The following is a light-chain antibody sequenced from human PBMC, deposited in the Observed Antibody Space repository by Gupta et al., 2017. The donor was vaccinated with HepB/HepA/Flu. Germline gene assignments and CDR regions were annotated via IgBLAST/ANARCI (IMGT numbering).Light chain of an antibody. Sequence: EIALTQYQGTLSLSPGERVTLSCRASQSVSSSYLAWYQQKPGQAPRLLIYGASSMATGIPYRFSGSGSGTDFTLTISRLEPEDFAVYYCQQYGSSPRTFGQGTKVEIK. J-gene: IGKJ1*01. CDR1: QSVSSSY. CDR3: QQYGSSPRT. CDR2: GAS. V-gene: IGKV3-20*01.